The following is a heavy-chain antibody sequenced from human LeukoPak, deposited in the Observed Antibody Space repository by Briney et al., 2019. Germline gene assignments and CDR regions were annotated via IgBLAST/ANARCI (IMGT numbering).Heavy chain of an antibody. D-gene: IGHD1-1*01. CDR3: ARDGSDNWGQFDF. CDR1: GGSISSGGYY. Sequence: SETLSLTCTVSGGSISSGGYYWSWIRQHPGKGLEWIGYIYYSGSTYYNPSLKSRVTISVDTSKNQFFLNLRSVTAADSAVYYCARDGSDNWGQFDFWGQGALVTVSS. CDR2: IYYSGST. V-gene: IGHV4-31*03. J-gene: IGHJ4*02.